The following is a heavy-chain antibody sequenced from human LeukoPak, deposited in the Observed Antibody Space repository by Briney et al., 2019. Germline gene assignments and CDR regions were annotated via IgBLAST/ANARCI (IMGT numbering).Heavy chain of an antibody. D-gene: IGHD3-22*01. V-gene: IGHV1-18*01. CDR1: GYTFTSYG. J-gene: IGHJ6*02. CDR2: ISAYNGNT. Sequence: ASVKVSCKASGYTFTSYGISWVRQAPGQGLEWMGWISAYNGNTNYAQKLQGRVTMTTDTSTSTAYMELRSLRSDDTAVYYCAREPPPRGFYYYYGMEVWGQGTTVTVSS. CDR3: AREPPPRGFYYYYGMEV.